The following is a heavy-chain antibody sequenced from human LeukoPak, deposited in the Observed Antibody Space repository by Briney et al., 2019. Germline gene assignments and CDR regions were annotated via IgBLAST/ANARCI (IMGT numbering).Heavy chain of an antibody. Sequence: GGSLRLSCAASGFXFNRYSIHWVRQAPGKGLEYVSDISSNGGSTYYADSVKGRFTISRDNSRNTLSLQMSSLRPEDTAVYYCVKVVGEWDLLDYWGQGTLVSASS. CDR3: VKVVGEWDLLDY. V-gene: IGHV3-64D*09. CDR2: ISSNGGST. J-gene: IGHJ4*02. CDR1: GFXFNRYS. D-gene: IGHD1-26*01.